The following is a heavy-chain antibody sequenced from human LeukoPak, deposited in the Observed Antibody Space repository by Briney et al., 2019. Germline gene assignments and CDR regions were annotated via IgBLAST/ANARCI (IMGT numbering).Heavy chain of an antibody. Sequence: SETLSLTCTVSGGSISSYYWSWIRQPPGKGLEWIGYIYYSGSTNYNPSLKSRVTISVDTSKNQFSLKLSSVTAADTAGYYCARLHCGGDCYSWYFQHWGQGTLVTVSS. D-gene: IGHD2-21*02. CDR2: IYYSGST. CDR1: GGSISSYY. CDR3: ARLHCGGDCYSWYFQH. V-gene: IGHV4-59*01. J-gene: IGHJ1*01.